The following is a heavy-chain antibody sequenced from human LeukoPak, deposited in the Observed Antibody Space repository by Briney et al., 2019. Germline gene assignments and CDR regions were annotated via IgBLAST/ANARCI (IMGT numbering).Heavy chain of an antibody. CDR1: GGSISGYY. CDR3: ARGQWFRAF. V-gene: IGHV4-34*01. D-gene: IGHD3-10*01. J-gene: IGHJ4*02. Sequence: PSETLSLTCAVYGGSISGYYWTWIRQPPGKGLEWIGEIHYSGSATYNPSLKSRVTISVDTSKNQFSLKMNSVTAADTAVYYCARGQWFRAFWSRGTPVTVSS. CDR2: IHYSGSA.